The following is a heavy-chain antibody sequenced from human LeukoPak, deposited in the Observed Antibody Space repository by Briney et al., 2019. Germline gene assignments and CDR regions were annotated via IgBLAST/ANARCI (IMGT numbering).Heavy chain of an antibody. Sequence: GSSLRLSCSASGFTFSTYSIHWVRQAPGKGLEWVAVVSYDGSTKYFADSVKGRFAISRDNSQNTLYLHLNNLTAEDTAVYYCTRVRVPSRVLLPYFDYWGQGTLVTVSS. CDR1: GFTFSTYS. J-gene: IGHJ4*02. V-gene: IGHV3-30*01. CDR3: TRVRVPSRVLLPYFDY. D-gene: IGHD3-10*01. CDR2: VSYDGSTK.